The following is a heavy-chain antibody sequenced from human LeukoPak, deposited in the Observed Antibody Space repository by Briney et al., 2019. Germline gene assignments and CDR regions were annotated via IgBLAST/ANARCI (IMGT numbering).Heavy chain of an antibody. D-gene: IGHD6-13*01. V-gene: IGHV3-11*03. CDR1: GFTFSDYY. Sequence: GGSLRLSCAASGFTFSDYYMSWIRQAPGKGLEWVSYISGSSGYTNYADSVKGRFTISRDNAKNSLYLQMNSLRAEDTAVYYCARRYSSSWYDYWGQGTLVTVSS. CDR2: ISGSSGYT. J-gene: IGHJ4*02. CDR3: ARRYSSSWYDY.